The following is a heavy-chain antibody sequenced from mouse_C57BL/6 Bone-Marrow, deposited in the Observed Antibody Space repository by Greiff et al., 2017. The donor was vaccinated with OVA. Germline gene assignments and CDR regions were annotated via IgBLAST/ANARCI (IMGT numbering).Heavy chain of an antibody. V-gene: IGHV1-19*01. Sequence: DVKLQESGPVLVKPGASVKMSCKASGYTFTDYYMNWVKQSHGKSLEWIGVINPYNGGTSYNQKFKGKATLTVDKSSSTAYMELNSLTSEDSAVYYCARWKGYWGQGTTLTVSS. CDR1: GYTFTDYY. CDR3: ARWKGY. J-gene: IGHJ2*01. CDR2: INPYNGGT.